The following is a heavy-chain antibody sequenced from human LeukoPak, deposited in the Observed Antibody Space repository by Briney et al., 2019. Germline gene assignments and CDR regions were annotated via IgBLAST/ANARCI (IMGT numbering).Heavy chain of an antibody. V-gene: IGHV4-38-2*02. J-gene: IGHJ4*02. D-gene: IGHD1-26*01. CDR3: AREPYSGSPFDY. CDR1: GYSISSGYY. CDR2: IYHSGST. Sequence: SETLSLTCTVSGYSISSGYYWGWIRQPPGKGLEWIGSIYHSGSTYYNPSLKSRVTISVDTSKNQFSLKLSSVTAADTAVYYCAREPYSGSPFDYWGQGTLVTVSS.